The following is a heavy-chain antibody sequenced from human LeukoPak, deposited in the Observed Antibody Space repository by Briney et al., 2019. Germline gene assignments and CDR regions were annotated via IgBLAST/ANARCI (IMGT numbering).Heavy chain of an antibody. J-gene: IGHJ5*02. Sequence: GGSLRLSCAASGFTFSSYEMNWVRQAPGKGLEWVSYISSSGSTIYYADSVKGRFTTSRDNAKNSLYLQMNSLRAEDTAVYYCARETYSSGLTSWFDPWGQGTLVTVSS. D-gene: IGHD6-19*01. CDR1: GFTFSSYE. V-gene: IGHV3-48*03. CDR2: ISSSGSTI. CDR3: ARETYSSGLTSWFDP.